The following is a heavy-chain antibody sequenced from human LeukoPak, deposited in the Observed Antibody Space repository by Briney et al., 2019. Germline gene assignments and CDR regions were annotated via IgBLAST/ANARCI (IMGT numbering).Heavy chain of an antibody. CDR2: ISSSSSYI. CDR3: AMGRDGYKYVNY. CDR1: GFTFSSYS. J-gene: IGHJ4*02. V-gene: IGHV3-21*01. Sequence: AGGSLRLSCAASGFTFSSYSMKWVRQAPGKGLEWVSSISSSSSYIYYADSVKGRFTISRDNAKNSLYLQMNSLRAEDTAVYYCAMGRDGYKYVNYWGQGTLVTVSS. D-gene: IGHD5-24*01.